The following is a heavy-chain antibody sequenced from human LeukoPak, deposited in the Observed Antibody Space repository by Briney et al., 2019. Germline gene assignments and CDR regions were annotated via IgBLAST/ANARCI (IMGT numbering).Heavy chain of an antibody. V-gene: IGHV3-74*01. D-gene: IGHD3-16*01. J-gene: IGHJ6*03. Sequence: GGPLRLSCAASGSAFSNYWLHWVRQAPGKGLEWVARINTHGSSTNYADSVKGRFTISRDNAKNTLYLQMTSLSAEDTAVYYALAGYYYYYMDVWGKGTTVTVSS. CDR3: LAGYYYYYMDV. CDR1: GSAFSNYW. CDR2: INTHGSST.